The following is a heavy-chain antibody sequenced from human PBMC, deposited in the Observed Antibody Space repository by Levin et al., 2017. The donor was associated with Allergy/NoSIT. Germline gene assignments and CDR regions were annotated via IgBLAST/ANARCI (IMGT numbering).Heavy chain of an antibody. CDR2: IYSGGST. V-gene: IGHV3-53*01. J-gene: IGHJ6*03. CDR1: GVTVSSDY. CDR3: ARGRFYMDV. Sequence: GGSLRLSCAASGVTVSSDYMSWVRQSPGKGLEWVSVIYSGGSTYYADSVKGRFTISRDNSKNTLFLQMNSLRAEDTAVYYCARGRFYMDVWGTGTTVTVSS.